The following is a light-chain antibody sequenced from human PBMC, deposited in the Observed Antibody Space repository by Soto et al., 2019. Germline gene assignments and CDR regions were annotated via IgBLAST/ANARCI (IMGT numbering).Light chain of an antibody. Sequence: DIVMTQSPLSLPVTPGEPASISCRSSQSLLHSNGYSFLDWYLQKPGQSPQLLIYLGSNRASGVPDRFSGSGSGTDFTLKISRVEAEDVGVYYCMQATHWPRTFGQGTKLEIK. V-gene: IGKV2-28*01. CDR1: QSLLHSNGYSF. CDR3: MQATHWPRT. CDR2: LGS. J-gene: IGKJ2*01.